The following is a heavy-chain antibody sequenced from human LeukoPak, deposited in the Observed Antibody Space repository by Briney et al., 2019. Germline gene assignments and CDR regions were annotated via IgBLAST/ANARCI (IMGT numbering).Heavy chain of an antibody. CDR3: ARHPQYYYDSSGLGDAFDI. CDR1: GGSFSGYY. CDR2: INHSGST. D-gene: IGHD3-22*01. Sequence: PSETLFLTCAVYGGSFSGYYWSWIRQPPGKGLEWIGEINHSGSTNYNPSLKSRDTISVDTSKNQFSLKLSSVTAADTAVYYCARHPQYYYDSSGLGDAFDIWGQGTVVTVSS. V-gene: IGHV4-34*01. J-gene: IGHJ3*02.